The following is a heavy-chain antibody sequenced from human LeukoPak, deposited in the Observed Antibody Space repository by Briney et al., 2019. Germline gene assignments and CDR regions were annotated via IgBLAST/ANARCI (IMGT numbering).Heavy chain of an antibody. D-gene: IGHD5-24*01. CDR3: ARDGRWLQLAPDAFDI. Sequence: LSGGSLRLSCAASGFTVSSNYMTWVRQAPGKGLEWVSLIYSGDSTYYADSVKGRFTMSRDNSKNTLYLQMNSLRVEDTAVYYCARDGRWLQLAPDAFDIWGQGTMVTVSS. J-gene: IGHJ3*02. CDR1: GFTVSSNY. CDR2: IYSGDST. V-gene: IGHV3-66*01.